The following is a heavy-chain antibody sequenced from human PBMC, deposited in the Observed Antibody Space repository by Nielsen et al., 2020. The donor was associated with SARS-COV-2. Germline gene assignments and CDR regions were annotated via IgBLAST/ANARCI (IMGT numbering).Heavy chain of an antibody. CDR1: GFTFSSYG. V-gene: IGHV3-9*01. CDR2: ISWNSGSI. Sequence: SLKISCAASGFTFSSYGMHWVRQAPGKGLEWVSGISWNSGSIGYADSVKGRFTISRDNAKNSLYLQMNSLRAEDTALYYCAKVDGGFDYWGQGTLVTVSS. CDR3: AKVDGGFDY. J-gene: IGHJ4*02.